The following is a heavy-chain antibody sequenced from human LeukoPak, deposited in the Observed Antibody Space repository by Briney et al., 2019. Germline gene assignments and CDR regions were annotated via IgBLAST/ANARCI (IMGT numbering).Heavy chain of an antibody. D-gene: IGHD4-17*01. CDR3: AREAMSYGDYGDYGPDY. V-gene: IGHV1-2*02. J-gene: IGHJ4*02. Sequence: ASVKVSCKASGYTFTSYYMHWVRQAPGQGLEWMGWINPNSGGTNYAQKFQGRVTMTRDTSISTAYMELSRLRSDDTAVYYCAREAMSYGDYGDYGPDYWGQGTLVTVSS. CDR2: INPNSGGT. CDR1: GYTFTSYY.